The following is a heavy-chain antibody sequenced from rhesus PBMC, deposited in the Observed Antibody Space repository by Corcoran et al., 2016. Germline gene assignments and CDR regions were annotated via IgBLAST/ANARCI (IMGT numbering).Heavy chain of an antibody. D-gene: IGHD3-9*01. CDR3: ASVYEDDYGYYPDENLDY. Sequence: QVQLQESGPAVVKPSGTRSLTCAVSGGSFSSVTWWSWIRQSPGKGPEWIGGINGSGGTTEYNPSLQSRVTITKDASKNQFSLKLSSVTAADTAVYYWASVYEDDYGYYPDENLDYWGQGVLVTVSS. V-gene: IGHV4-93*01. CDR2: INGSGGTT. J-gene: IGHJ4*01. CDR1: GGSFSSVTW.